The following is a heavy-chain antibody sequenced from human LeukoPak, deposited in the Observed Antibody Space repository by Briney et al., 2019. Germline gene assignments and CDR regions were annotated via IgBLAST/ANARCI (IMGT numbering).Heavy chain of an antibody. CDR2: ISSSGSTI. CDR3: ARDGLEYSSSSEWGFDY. V-gene: IGHV3-11*04. Sequence: PGGSLRLSCAASGFTFSDYYMSWIRQAPGKGLEWVSYISSSGSTIYYADSVKGRFTISRDNSKNTLYLQMNSLRAEDTTVYYCARDGLEYSSSSEWGFDYWGQGTLVTVSS. D-gene: IGHD6-6*01. J-gene: IGHJ4*02. CDR1: GFTFSDYY.